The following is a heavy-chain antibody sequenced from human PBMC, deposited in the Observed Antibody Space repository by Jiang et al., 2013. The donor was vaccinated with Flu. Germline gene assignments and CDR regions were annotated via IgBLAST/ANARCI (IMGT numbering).Heavy chain of an antibody. CDR3: ARAGEQWLVYFDY. CDR2: IYSGGST. CDR1: GFTVSTNY. J-gene: IGHJ4*02. Sequence: QLVESGGGLIQPGGSLRLSCAASGFTVSTNYMSWVRQAPGKGLEWVSIIYSGGSTYYADSVKGRFTISRDNSKNTLYLQMNSLRGEDTAVYYCARAGEQWLVYFDYWGQGTLVTVSS. V-gene: IGHV3-53*01. D-gene: IGHD6-19*01.